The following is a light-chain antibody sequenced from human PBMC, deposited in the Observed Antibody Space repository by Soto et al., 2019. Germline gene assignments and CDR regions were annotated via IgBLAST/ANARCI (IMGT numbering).Light chain of an antibody. Sequence: QSALTQPRSVSGSPGQSVTLSCTGTSSDVGGYNYASWYQQHPGKAPKLMIDDVNKRPSGVPDRFSGSRSGNTASLTISGLQAEDEADYYCCSYAGSYTWVFGGGTKLTVL. V-gene: IGLV2-11*01. CDR3: CSYAGSYTWV. CDR1: SSDVGGYNY. J-gene: IGLJ3*02. CDR2: DVN.